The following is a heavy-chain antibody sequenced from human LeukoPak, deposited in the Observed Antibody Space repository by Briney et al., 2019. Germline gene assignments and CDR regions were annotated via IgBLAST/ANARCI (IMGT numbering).Heavy chain of an antibody. CDR1: GFTFSSYG. Sequence: GGSLRLSCAASGFTFSSYGMHWVRQAPGKGLEWVAVISYDGSNKYYADSVKGRFTISRDNSKNTLYLQMNSLRAEDTAVYYCAKDRSSGWYGAFDIWGQGTMVTVSS. D-gene: IGHD6-19*01. J-gene: IGHJ3*02. CDR2: ISYDGSNK. V-gene: IGHV3-30*18. CDR3: AKDRSSGWYGAFDI.